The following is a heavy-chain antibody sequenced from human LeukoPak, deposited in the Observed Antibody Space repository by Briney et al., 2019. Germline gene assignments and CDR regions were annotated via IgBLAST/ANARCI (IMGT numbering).Heavy chain of an antibody. CDR2: IYIGGGT. CDR3: ARDRREYSGNYFDY. CDR1: GFTVSSNY. D-gene: IGHD1-26*01. V-gene: IGHV3-53*01. Sequence: GGSLRLSCAASGFTVSSNYMSWVRQAPGKGLEWVSVIYIGGGTYYADSVKGRFTISIDNSKNTLYLQMNSLRAEDTAVYYCARDRREYSGNYFDYWGQGTLVTVSS. J-gene: IGHJ4*02.